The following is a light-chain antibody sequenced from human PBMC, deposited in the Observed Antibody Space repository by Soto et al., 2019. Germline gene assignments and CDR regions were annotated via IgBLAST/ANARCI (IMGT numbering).Light chain of an antibody. CDR2: EGS. V-gene: IGLV2-23*01. Sequence: QSVLTQPASVSGSPGQSITISCTGTSSDVGSYNLVSWYQQHPGKAPKLMIYEGSKRPSGVSNRFSGSKSGNTASLTISGLQAEDEADYYCCAYVGSSTDFGGGTKVTVL. J-gene: IGLJ2*01. CDR1: SSDVGSYNL. CDR3: CAYVGSSTD.